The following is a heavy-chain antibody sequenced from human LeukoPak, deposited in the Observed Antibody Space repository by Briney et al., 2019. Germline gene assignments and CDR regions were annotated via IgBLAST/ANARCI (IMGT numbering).Heavy chain of an antibody. D-gene: IGHD3-3*01. V-gene: IGHV4-34*01. CDR3: ARTPYYDFWSGPLDP. CDR2: IYYSGST. J-gene: IGHJ5*02. CDR1: GGSFSGYY. Sequence: SETLSLTCAVYGGSFSGYYWSWIRQPPGKGLEWIGSIYYSGSTYYNPSLKSRVTISVDTSKNQFSLKLSSVTAADTAVYYCARTPYYDFWSGPLDPWGQGTLVTVSS.